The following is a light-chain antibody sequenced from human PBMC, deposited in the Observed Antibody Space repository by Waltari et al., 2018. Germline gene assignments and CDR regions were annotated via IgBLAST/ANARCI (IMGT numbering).Light chain of an antibody. V-gene: IGLV1-47*01. CDR1: NSNIGRNS. J-gene: IGLJ1*01. Sequence: QSVLTQPPSASGTPGQRVTISCSGTNSNIGRNSVFWYQQLPGSAPKLLIYGSNQRPSGVPHRFSASKSGTSASLAISGLRSEDAADYYCAAWDDSLSVSYVFGSGTKVTV. CDR2: GSN. CDR3: AAWDDSLSVSYV.